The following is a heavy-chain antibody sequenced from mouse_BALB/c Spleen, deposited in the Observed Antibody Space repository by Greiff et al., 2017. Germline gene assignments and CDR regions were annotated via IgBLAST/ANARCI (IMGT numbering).Heavy chain of an antibody. CDR2: ISYDGSN. V-gene: IGHV3-6*02. CDR3: ARDGNYYGSSPFAY. J-gene: IGHJ3*01. Sequence: DVQLQESGPGLVKPSQSLSLTCSVTGYSITSGYYWNWIRQFPGNKLEWMGYISYDGSNNYNPSLKNRISITRDTSKNQFFLKLNSVTTEDTATYYCARDGNYYGSSPFAYWGQGTLVTVSA. CDR1: GYSITSGYY. D-gene: IGHD1-1*01.